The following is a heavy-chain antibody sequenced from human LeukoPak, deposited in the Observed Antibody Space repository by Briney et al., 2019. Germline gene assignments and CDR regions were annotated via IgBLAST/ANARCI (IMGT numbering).Heavy chain of an antibody. CDR3: ARDHCSSANCYEYHYHGMDV. Sequence: GASVKVSCKASGYTLTGYYMHWVRQAPGQGLEWMGWINPNSGGTNYAQKFQGSVTMTRDTSISTAYMELTNLRPDDTAVYYCARDHCSSANCYEYHYHGMDVWGQGTTVTVSS. CDR2: INPNSGGT. J-gene: IGHJ6*02. CDR1: GYTLTGYY. V-gene: IGHV1-2*02. D-gene: IGHD2-2*01.